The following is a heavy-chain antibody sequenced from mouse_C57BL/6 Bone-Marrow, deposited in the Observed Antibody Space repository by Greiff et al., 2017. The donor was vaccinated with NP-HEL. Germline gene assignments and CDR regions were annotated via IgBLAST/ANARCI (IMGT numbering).Heavy chain of an antibody. V-gene: IGHV14-4*01. J-gene: IGHJ3*01. Sequence: EVQRVESGAELVRPGASVKLSCTASGFNIKDDYMHWVKQRPEQGLEWIGWIDPENGDTEYASKFQGKATITADTSSNTAYLQLSSLTSEDTAVYYCTYYYGSSCGFAYWGQGTLVTVSA. CDR1: GFNIKDDY. CDR2: IDPENGDT. CDR3: TYYYGSSCGFAY. D-gene: IGHD1-1*01.